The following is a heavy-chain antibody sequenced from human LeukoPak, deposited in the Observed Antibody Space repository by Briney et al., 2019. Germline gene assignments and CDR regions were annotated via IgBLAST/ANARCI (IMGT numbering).Heavy chain of an antibody. Sequence: RPGGSLRLSCTASAFTFDDYDMSWVRQPPGKGLQWVCNIDWSGDSTHCADSVKGRFTISRDNAKNSLYLQMNSLRAEDTALYYCTRDWAVAATRVAFDIWGPGTMVTVSS. CDR2: IDWSGDST. J-gene: IGHJ3*02. CDR1: AFTFDDYD. D-gene: IGHD6-19*01. CDR3: TRDWAVAATRVAFDI. V-gene: IGHV3-20*04.